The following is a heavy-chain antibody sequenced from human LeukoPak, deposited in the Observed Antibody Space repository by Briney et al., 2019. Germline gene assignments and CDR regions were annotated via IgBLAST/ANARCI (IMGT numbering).Heavy chain of an antibody. CDR1: GGSFSGVY. J-gene: IGHJ4*02. D-gene: IGHD3-3*01. CDR2: IHPSGST. V-gene: IGHV4-34*01. Sequence: PSETLSLTCGVYGGSFSGVYCTWIRQPPGKGLEWIGEIHPSGSTNYNPSLMSRVTMSLDTSKNQFSLKLTSVTAADTAVYFCARGLDTYKSGIDWGQGTLVTVSS. CDR3: ARGLDTYKSGID.